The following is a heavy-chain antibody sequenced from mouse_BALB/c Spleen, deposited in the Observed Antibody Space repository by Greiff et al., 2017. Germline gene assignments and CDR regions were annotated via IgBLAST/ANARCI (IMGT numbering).Heavy chain of an antibody. D-gene: IGHD1-1*01. J-gene: IGHJ3*01. CDR2: IYPGNVNT. CDR1: GYTFTSYY. V-gene: IGHV1S56*01. Sequence: VQLQQSGPELVKPGASVRISCKASGYTFTSYYIHWVKQRPGQGLEWIGWIYPGNVNTKYNEKFKGKATLTADKSSSTAYMQLSSLTSEDSAVYFCARFGSSTGFAYWGQGTLVTVSA. CDR3: ARFGSSTGFAY.